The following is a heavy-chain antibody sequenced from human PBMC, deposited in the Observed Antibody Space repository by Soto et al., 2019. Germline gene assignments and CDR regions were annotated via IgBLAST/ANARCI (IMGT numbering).Heavy chain of an antibody. Sequence: QVQLVQSGAEVKKPGSSVKVSCKASGGTFSSYTISWVRQAPGQGLEWMGRIIPILGIANYAQKFQGRVTITADKSTSTAYMELSSLRSEDTAVHYCASGVEMATITPGDYWGQGTLVTVSS. CDR3: ASGVEMATITPGDY. D-gene: IGHD5-12*01. V-gene: IGHV1-69*02. CDR2: IIPILGIA. J-gene: IGHJ4*02. CDR1: GGTFSSYT.